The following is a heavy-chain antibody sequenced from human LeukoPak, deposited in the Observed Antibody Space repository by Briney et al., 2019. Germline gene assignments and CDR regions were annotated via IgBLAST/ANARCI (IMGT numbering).Heavy chain of an antibody. CDR3: ARHQAAMVTIDY. D-gene: IGHD5-18*01. Sequence: PGESLKISCKGSGYSFTSYWISWVRQMPGKGLEWMGRIDPSDSYTNYSPSFQGHVTISADKSISTAYLQWSSLKASDTAMYYCARHQAAMVTIDYWGQGTLVTVSS. V-gene: IGHV5-10-1*01. J-gene: IGHJ4*02. CDR1: GYSFTSYW. CDR2: IDPSDSYT.